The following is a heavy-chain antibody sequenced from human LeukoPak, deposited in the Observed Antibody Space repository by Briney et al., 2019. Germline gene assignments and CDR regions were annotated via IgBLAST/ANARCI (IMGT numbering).Heavy chain of an antibody. D-gene: IGHD2-2*01. V-gene: IGHV5-51*01. J-gene: IGHJ3*02. CDR1: GYSFTSYW. CDR3: ARRQYCSSTSCYLRLLYVGEAFDI. CDR2: IYPGDSDT. Sequence: GESLKISCKGSGYSFTSYWIGWVRPMPGKGLEWMGIIYPGDSDTIYSPSFQGQVTISADKSISTAYLQWSSLKASDTAMYYCARRQYCSSTSCYLRLLYVGEAFDIWGQGTMVTVSS.